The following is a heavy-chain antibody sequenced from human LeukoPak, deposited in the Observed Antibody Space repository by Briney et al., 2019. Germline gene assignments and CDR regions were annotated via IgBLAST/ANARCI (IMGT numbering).Heavy chain of an antibody. D-gene: IGHD5-18*01. CDR2: INHSGST. CDR3: ARGLQLWSNYYYYGMGV. J-gene: IGHJ6*02. CDR1: GGSFSGYY. Sequence: SETLSLTCAVYGGSFSGYYWSWIRQPPGKGLEWIGEINHSGSTNYNPSLKSRVTISVDTSKNQFSLKLSSVTAADTAVYYCARGLQLWSNYYYYGMGVWGQGTTVTVSS. V-gene: IGHV4-34*01.